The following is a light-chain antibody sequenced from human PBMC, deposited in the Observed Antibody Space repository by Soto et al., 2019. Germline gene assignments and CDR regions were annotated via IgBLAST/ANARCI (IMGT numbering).Light chain of an antibody. CDR1: QSVSGY. CDR2: DVS. V-gene: IGKV3-11*01. Sequence: IVLTQSPATLSLSPGERATLSCRASQSVSGYLAWYQQKPGQAPRLLIYDVSSRATGIPARFSGSGSGTDFTLTNSGLEPEDVAVYYCQQRSLGTFGPGTKVDIK. CDR3: QQRSLGT. J-gene: IGKJ3*01.